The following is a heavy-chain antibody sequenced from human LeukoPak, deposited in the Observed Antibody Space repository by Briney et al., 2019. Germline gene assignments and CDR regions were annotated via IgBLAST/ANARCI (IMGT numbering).Heavy chain of an antibody. CDR3: AKVVYYGSGSLGGFDY. CDR2: ISYDGSNK. CDR1: GFTFSSYG. V-gene: IGHV3-30*18. D-gene: IGHD3-10*01. J-gene: IGHJ4*02. Sequence: GRSLRLSCAASGFTFSSYGMHWVRQAPGKGLERVAVISYDGSNKYYADSVKGRFTISRDNSKNTLYLQMNSLRAEDTAVYYCAKVVYYGSGSLGGFDYWGQGTLVTVSS.